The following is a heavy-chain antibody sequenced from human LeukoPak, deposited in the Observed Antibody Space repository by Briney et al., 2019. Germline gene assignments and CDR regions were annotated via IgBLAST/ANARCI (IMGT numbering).Heavy chain of an antibody. CDR1: GGTFNSYA. D-gene: IGHD5-24*01. CDR3: ASGSLGDGYGVGDYYQYMDV. CDR2: IMPLFGTA. J-gene: IGHJ6*03. V-gene: IGHV1-69*05. Sequence: SVKVSCKASGGTFNSYAISWVRQAPGQGLEWMGGIMPLFGTANYTQEFQGRVTFTTDESASTAYMEVSSLRSEDTAVYYCASGSLGDGYGVGDYYQYMDVWGKGTTVTVSS.